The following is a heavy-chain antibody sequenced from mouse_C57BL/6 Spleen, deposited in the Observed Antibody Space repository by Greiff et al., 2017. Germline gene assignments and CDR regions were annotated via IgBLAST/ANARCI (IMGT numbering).Heavy chain of an antibody. CDR2: IWGFGST. CDR1: GFSLTSYG. D-gene: IGHD3-1*01. Sequence: VQLQQSGPGLVAPSQSLSITCTVSGFSLTSYGVDWVRQSPGKGLEWLGVIWGFGSTNYNSALKSRLSISKDNSKSQVFLKMNSLQTDDTATYYCASLGRRFAYWGQGTMVTVSA. CDR3: ASLGRRFAY. V-gene: IGHV2-6*01. J-gene: IGHJ3*01.